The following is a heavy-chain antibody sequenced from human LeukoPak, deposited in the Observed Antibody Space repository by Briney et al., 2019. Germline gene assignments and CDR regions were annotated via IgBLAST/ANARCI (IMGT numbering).Heavy chain of an antibody. CDR1: GGTFSSYA. V-gene: IGHV1-69*04. J-gene: IGHJ4*02. CDR2: IIPIFGIA. CDR3: ARETDIVATIPGLFDY. Sequence: SVKVSCKASGGTFSSYAISWVRQAPGQGLEWMGRIIPIFGIANYAQKFQGRVTITADKSTSTVYMELSSLRSEDTAVYYCARETDIVATIPGLFDYWGQGTLVTVSS. D-gene: IGHD5-12*01.